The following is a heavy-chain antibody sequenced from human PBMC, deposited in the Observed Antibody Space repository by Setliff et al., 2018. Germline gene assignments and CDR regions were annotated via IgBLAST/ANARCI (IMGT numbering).Heavy chain of an antibody. CDR2: IDPKSGRT. CDR1: GYPFVGYF. Sequence: ASVKVSCKTSGYPFVGYFIYWMRQAPGQGLEWVGWIDPKSGRTKYAVKFQGRVTMTRDTSSSTIYMEVNSLTSDDTAVYFCAKQEDLAFDYWGQGTQVTVSS. V-gene: IGHV1-2*02. CDR3: AKQEDLAFDY. D-gene: IGHD2-15*01. J-gene: IGHJ4*02.